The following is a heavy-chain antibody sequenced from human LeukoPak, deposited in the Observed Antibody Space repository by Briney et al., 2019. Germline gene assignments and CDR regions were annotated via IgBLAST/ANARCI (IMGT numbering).Heavy chain of an antibody. D-gene: IGHD3-9*01. Sequence: SETLSLTCSVSGGSISSSRYNWGWIRQPPGKGLEWIGSIYYSGSTYYNPSLKSRVTISVDTSKNQFSLKLSSVTAADTAVYYCASRRLGNSLSKTYFFDYWGQGTLVTVSS. V-gene: IGHV4-39*01. CDR1: GGSISSSRYN. CDR3: ASRRLGNSLSKTYFFDY. CDR2: IYYSGST. J-gene: IGHJ4*02.